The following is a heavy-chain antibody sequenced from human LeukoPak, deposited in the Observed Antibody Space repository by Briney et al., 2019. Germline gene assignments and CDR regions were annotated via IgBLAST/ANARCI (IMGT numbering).Heavy chain of an antibody. J-gene: IGHJ5*02. CDR1: GYTFTSYY. CDR3: AREKGSKWLASTNWFDP. D-gene: IGHD3-22*01. V-gene: IGHV1-46*01. Sequence: GASVKVSCKASGYTFTSYYMHWVRQAPGQGLEWMGIINPSGGSTSYAQKFQGRVTMTRDMSTSTVYMELSSLRSEDTAVYYCAREKGSKWLASTNWFDPWGQGTLVTVSS. CDR2: INPSGGST.